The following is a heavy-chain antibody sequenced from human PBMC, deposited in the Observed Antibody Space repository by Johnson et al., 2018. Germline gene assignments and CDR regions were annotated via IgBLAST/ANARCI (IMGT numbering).Heavy chain of an antibody. J-gene: IGHJ6*02. Sequence: VQLVESGGGLVHPGGSLRLSCAASGLTFSSYAMSWVRQAPGKGLEWVSGISGSGGSVYYADSVKGQFTISRDNSKNTLYLQMNSLRAEDTAVYYCAISVEYYYYHGMDVWGQGTTVTVSS. CDR3: AISVEYYYYHGMDV. CDR2: ISGSGGSV. V-gene: IGHV3-23*04. CDR1: GLTFSSYA.